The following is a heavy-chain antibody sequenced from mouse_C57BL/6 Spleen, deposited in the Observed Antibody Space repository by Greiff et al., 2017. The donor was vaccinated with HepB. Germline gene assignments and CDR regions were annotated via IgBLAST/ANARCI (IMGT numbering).Heavy chain of an antibody. CDR2: IDPENGDT. J-gene: IGHJ4*01. CDR3: TPKKKYYDDDEYAMDY. D-gene: IGHD2-4*01. CDR1: GFNIKDDY. V-gene: IGHV14-4*01. Sequence: VHVKQSGAELVRPGASVKLSCTASGFNIKDDYMHWVKQRPEQGLEWIGWIDPENGDTEYASKFQGKATITADTSSNTAYLQLSSLTSEDTAVYYCTPKKKYYDDDEYAMDYWGQGTSVTVSS.